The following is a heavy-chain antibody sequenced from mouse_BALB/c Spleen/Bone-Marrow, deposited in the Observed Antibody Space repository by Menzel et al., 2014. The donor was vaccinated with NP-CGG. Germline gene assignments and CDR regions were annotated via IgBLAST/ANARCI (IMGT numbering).Heavy chain of an antibody. CDR2: IYPGDGST. Sequence: LQESGAELVKPGALVKISCKASGYTFTSYDINWVKQRPGQGLEWIGWIYPGDGSTKYNEKFKGKATLTADKSSSTAYMQVSSLTSENSAVYFCAMTARGGFAYWGQGTLVTVSA. CDR3: AMTARGGFAY. J-gene: IGHJ3*01. V-gene: IGHV1S33*01. D-gene: IGHD3-2*01. CDR1: GYTFTSYD.